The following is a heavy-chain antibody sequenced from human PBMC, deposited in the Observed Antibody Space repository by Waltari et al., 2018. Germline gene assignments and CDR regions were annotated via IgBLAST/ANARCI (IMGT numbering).Heavy chain of an antibody. CDR2: IRSKAYGGTT. V-gene: IGHV3-49*04. CDR1: GFTFGDYA. CDR3: TRGQWIQLWILDY. Sequence: EVQLVESGGGLVQPGRSLRLSCTASGFTFGDYAMSWVRQAPGKGLEWVGFIRSKAYGGTTEYAASVKGRFTSSRDDSKSIAYLQMNSLKTEDTAVYYCTRGQWIQLWILDYWGQGTLVTVSS. D-gene: IGHD5-18*01. J-gene: IGHJ4*02.